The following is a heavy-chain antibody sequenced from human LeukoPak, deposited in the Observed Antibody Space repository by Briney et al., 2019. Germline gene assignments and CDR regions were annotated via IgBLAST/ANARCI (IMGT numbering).Heavy chain of an antibody. J-gene: IGHJ6*03. CDR1: GFTFSSYG. Sequence: GGSLRLSCAASGFTFSSYGMHWVRQAPGKGLEWVASIKQDGSEQYYVDSVKGRFTISRDNAQSSLYLQMDSLRGEDTAVYYCARGIVATIIYYYYMDVWGKGTTVTVS. D-gene: IGHD5-12*01. CDR3: ARGIVATIIYYYYMDV. CDR2: IKQDGSEQ. V-gene: IGHV3-7*04.